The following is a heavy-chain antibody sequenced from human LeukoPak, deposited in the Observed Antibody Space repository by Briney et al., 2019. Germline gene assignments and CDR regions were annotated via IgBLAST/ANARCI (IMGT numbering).Heavy chain of an antibody. CDR1: GGTFSSYA. D-gene: IGHD2-2*01. Sequence: SVKVSCKASGGTFSSYAISWVRQAPGQGLEWMGGIIPIFGTANYAQKFQGRVTITADESTSTAYMELSSLRSEDTAVYYCARDHCSSTSCYIGIYFDYWGQGTLVTVSS. CDR3: ARDHCSSTSCYIGIYFDY. J-gene: IGHJ4*02. V-gene: IGHV1-69*13. CDR2: IIPIFGTA.